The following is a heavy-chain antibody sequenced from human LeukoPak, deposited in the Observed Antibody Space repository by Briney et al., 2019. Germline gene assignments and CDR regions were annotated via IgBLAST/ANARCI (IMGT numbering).Heavy chain of an antibody. CDR3: ARGQIYYDGSGFDY. D-gene: IGHD3-22*01. Sequence: GGSLRLSCAPSGFTLNSYTMNWVRQAPGKGLEWVSCITISSSYIYYADSVKGRFTISRDNAKNSLYLQMTSLRAEDTAVYYCARGQIYYDGSGFDYWGQGTLVTVSS. V-gene: IGHV3-21*01. J-gene: IGHJ4*02. CDR1: GFTLNSYT. CDR2: ITISSSYI.